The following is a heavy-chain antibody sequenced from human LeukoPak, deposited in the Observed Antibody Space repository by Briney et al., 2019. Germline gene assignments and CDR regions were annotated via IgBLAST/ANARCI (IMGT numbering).Heavy chain of an antibody. J-gene: IGHJ6*02. CDR2: INHSGST. D-gene: IGHD3-10*01. CDR1: GGSFSGYY. V-gene: IGHV4-34*01. Sequence: SETLSLTCAVYGGSFSGYYWSWIRQPPGKGLEWIGEINHSGSTNYNPSLKSRVTISVDTSKNQFSLKLSSVTAADTAVYYCASALYGSMSYYTAYYYCGMDVWGQGTTVTVSS. CDR3: ASALYGSMSYYTAYYYCGMDV.